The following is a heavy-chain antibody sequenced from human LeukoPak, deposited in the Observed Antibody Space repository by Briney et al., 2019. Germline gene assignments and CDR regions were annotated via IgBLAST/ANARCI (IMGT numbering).Heavy chain of an antibody. CDR2: IGYDGSNK. CDR1: GLTFTSYG. CDR3: ARGERVGAKFFDY. J-gene: IGHJ4*02. V-gene: IGHV3-33*01. D-gene: IGHD1-26*01. Sequence: GRSVTLSCAASGLTFTSYGIHWVRQAPRKGREWVAVIGYDGSNKYYTDSVKGRFTISRDNSKNTLYLQMNSLRAEDTAVHYCARGERVGAKFFDYWGQGTLVTVSS.